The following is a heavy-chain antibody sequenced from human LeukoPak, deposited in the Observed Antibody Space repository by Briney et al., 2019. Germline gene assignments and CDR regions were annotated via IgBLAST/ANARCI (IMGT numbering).Heavy chain of an antibody. Sequence: GGSLRLSCAASGFTFSGPAIHWVRQASGKGLEWVGRIRSKANSYATSSAASVKGRFTISRDDSKNTAYLQMSSLKTEDTAVYYCTRDYGVLFDYWGQGTLVTVSS. D-gene: IGHD4-17*01. J-gene: IGHJ4*02. CDR1: GFTFSGPA. CDR3: TRDYGVLFDY. V-gene: IGHV3-73*01. CDR2: IRSKANSYAT.